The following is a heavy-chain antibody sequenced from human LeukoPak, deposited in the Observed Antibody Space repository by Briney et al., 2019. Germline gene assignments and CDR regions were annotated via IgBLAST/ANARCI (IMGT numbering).Heavy chain of an antibody. J-gene: IGHJ6*03. CDR1: GYTFTSYG. V-gene: IGHV1-18*01. Sequence: ASVKVSCKASGYTFTSYGISWVRQAPGQGLEWMRWISAYNGNTNYAQKLQGRVTMTTDTSTSTAYMELRSLRSDDTAVYYCARQDFWSGYHGAYYYMDVWGKGTTVTVSS. D-gene: IGHD3-3*01. CDR2: ISAYNGNT. CDR3: ARQDFWSGYHGAYYYMDV.